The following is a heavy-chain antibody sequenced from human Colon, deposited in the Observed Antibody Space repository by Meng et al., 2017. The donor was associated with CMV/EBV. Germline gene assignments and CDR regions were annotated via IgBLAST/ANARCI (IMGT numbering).Heavy chain of an antibody. J-gene: IGHJ4*02. CDR3: AKAPYDDDDNSYYFDY. V-gene: IGHV3-23*01. CDR2: ISGSGGDT. D-gene: IGHD4-23*01. CDR1: GSTFSSFD. Sequence: GGSLKISCAASGSTFSSFDMSWVRQAPGKGLEWVSTISGSGGDTYYAGSVKGRFTISRDNSKNTVYFQMNSLRADDTAVYYCAKAPYDDDDNSYYFDYWGQGTLVTVSA.